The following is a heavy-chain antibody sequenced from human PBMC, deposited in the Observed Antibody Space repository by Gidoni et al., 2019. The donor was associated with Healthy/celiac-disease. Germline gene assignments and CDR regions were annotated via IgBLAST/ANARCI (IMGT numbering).Heavy chain of an antibody. CDR3: ARDDAFDI. Sequence: QVQLVESGGGVVQPGRSLRLSCAASGFPFSSYAMHWVRQAPGKGLEWVAVISYDGSNKYYADSVKGRFTISRDNSKNTLYLQMNSLRAEDTAVYYCARDDAFDIWGQGTMVTVSS. V-gene: IGHV3-30-3*01. CDR2: ISYDGSNK. CDR1: GFPFSSYA. J-gene: IGHJ3*02.